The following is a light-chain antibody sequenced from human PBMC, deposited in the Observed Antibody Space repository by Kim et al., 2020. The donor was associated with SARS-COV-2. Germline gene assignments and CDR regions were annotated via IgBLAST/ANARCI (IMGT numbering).Light chain of an antibody. CDR1: QSVSSQ. J-gene: IGKJ4*01. CDR2: DAS. V-gene: IGKV3-11*01. CDR3: LQRANWVS. Sequence: SLCPRGRATLSCRARQSVSSQLAWYQQKPGQAPRLLIYDASDRATGIPARFSGSGSGTDFTLTISSLEPEDFAVYYCLQRANWVSFGGGTKVDIK.